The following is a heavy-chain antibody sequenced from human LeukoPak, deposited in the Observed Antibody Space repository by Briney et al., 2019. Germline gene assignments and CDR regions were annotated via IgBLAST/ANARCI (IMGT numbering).Heavy chain of an antibody. V-gene: IGHV3-33*01. D-gene: IGHD3-10*01. CDR1: GFTFSIYG. J-gene: IGHJ4*02. CDR3: ARESIPYYYGSGWFDY. CDR2: IGYGGSNK. Sequence: PGGSLRLSCAPSGFTFSIYGTHWVRQAPGKGLGCVAVIGYGGSNKYYADSVKGRFTISRDNYKNALYLQMNSLRAEDTVVYYCARESIPYYYGSGWFDYWGQGTLVTVSS.